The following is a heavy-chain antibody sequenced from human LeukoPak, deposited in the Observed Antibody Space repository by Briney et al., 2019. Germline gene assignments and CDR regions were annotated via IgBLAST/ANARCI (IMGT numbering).Heavy chain of an antibody. CDR3: ARGFGYSYVLVY. CDR1: GFTFSSYS. D-gene: IGHD5-18*01. CDR2: ISSSSSYI. J-gene: IGHJ4*02. Sequence: GGSLRLSCAASGFTFSSYSMNWVRQAPGKGLEWVSSISSSSSYIYYADSVKGRFTISRDNAKNSLYLQMNSLRAEDTAVYYCARGFGYSYVLVYWGQGTLVTVSS. V-gene: IGHV3-21*01.